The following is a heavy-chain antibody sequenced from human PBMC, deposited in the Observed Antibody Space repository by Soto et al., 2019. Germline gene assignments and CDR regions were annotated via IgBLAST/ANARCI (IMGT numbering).Heavy chain of an antibody. CDR2: ISHDGSNK. D-gene: IGHD6-19*01. J-gene: IGHJ6*02. CDR1: GFTFSSYG. Sequence: QVQLVESGGGVVQPGRSLRLSCAASGFTFSSYGMHWVRQAPGKGLEWVAVISHDGSNKYFADSVKGRFTISRDNSQKSVDLQMNSLRAEDTAVYYCAKRLLAVAGYLHGMDVWGQGTTVTVSS. CDR3: AKRLLAVAGYLHGMDV. V-gene: IGHV3-30*18.